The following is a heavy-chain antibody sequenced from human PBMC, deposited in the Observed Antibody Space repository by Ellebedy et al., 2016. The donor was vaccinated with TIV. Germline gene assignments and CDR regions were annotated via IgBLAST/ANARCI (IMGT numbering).Heavy chain of an antibody. CDR1: GFSFRRYW. CDR2: IYQDGSDQ. V-gene: IGHV3-7*01. D-gene: IGHD4-17*01. Sequence: GESLKISCAASGFSFRRYWMSWVRQAPGKGLEWVANIYQDGSDQYYADSVKGRFTISRDNANKSLFLQMNSLRVDDTAVYYCARRGSYGDYAVQVNSWFDTWGQGTLVSVSS. CDR3: ARRGSYGDYAVQVNSWFDT. J-gene: IGHJ5*02.